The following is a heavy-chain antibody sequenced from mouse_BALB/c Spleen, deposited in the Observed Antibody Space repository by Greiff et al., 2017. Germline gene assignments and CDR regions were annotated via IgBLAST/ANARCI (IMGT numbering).Heavy chain of an antibody. D-gene: IGHD2-4*01. J-gene: IGHJ3*01. CDR1: GYTFTSYW. Sequence: DVQLQESGTVLARPGASVKMSCKASGYTFTSYWMHWVKQRPGQGLEWIGAIYPGNSDTSYNQKFKGKAKLTAVTSTSTAYMELSSLTNEDSAVYYCTNAMIRPWFAYWGQGTLVTVSA. V-gene: IGHV1-5*01. CDR2: IYPGNSDT. CDR3: TNAMIRPWFAY.